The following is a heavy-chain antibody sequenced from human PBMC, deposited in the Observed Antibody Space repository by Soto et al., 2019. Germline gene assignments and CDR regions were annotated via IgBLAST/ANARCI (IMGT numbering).Heavy chain of an antibody. D-gene: IGHD3-22*01. Sequence: ASVKVSCKASGYTFTGYYMHWVRQAPGQGLEWMGWINPNSGGTKYAQNLQGRVSMTTDTSTRTAYMHLRSLRSDDTAVYYCARGGYYDSSGSRNYHYYGMDVWGQGTTVTVSS. CDR1: GYTFTGYY. V-gene: IGHV1-2*02. CDR2: INPNSGGT. CDR3: ARGGYYDSSGSRNYHYYGMDV. J-gene: IGHJ6*02.